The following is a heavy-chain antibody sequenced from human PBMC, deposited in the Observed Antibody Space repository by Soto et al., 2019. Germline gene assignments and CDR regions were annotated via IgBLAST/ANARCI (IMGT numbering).Heavy chain of an antibody. J-gene: IGHJ6*02. CDR2: ISGSGGST. V-gene: IGHV3-23*01. CDR1: GFTFSSYA. D-gene: IGHD6-19*01. Sequence: GGSLRLSCAASGFTFSSYAMSWVRQAPGKGLEWVSAISGSGGSTYYADSVKGRFTISRDNSKNTLYLQMNSLRAEDTAVYYCAKVFGRVGSIAVAGTKTVYYYYGMDVWGQGTTVTVSS. CDR3: AKVFGRVGSIAVAGTKTVYYYYGMDV.